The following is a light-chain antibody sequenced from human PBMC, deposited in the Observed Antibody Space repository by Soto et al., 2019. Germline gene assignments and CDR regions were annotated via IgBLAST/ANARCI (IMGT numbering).Light chain of an antibody. J-gene: IGKJ5*01. CDR2: GAS. CDR3: QQFHSFPIT. CDR1: QSVSSN. V-gene: IGKV3-15*01. Sequence: IVMTQSPATLYLSPGERATLSCRASQSVSSNLAWYQQKPGQAPSLLIYGASTRATGTPARFSVSGSGTEGTLTISRLQSEDDATYYCQQFHSFPITFCQGTRLEIK.